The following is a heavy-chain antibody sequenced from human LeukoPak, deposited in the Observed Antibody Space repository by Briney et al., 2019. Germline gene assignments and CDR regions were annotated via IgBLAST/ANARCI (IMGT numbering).Heavy chain of an antibody. V-gene: IGHV4-4*02. CDR2: IYHSENT. J-gene: IGHJ4*02. CDR1: GDSISRSNW. D-gene: IGHD4-17*01. Sequence: PSETLSLTCAVSGDSISRSNWWSWVRQPPGKGLEWIGEIYHSENTNYNPSLKSRVTISVDKSKNQFSLKLNSVTAADTAVYFCATATVTAALDYWGQGTLVTVSS. CDR3: ATATVTAALDY.